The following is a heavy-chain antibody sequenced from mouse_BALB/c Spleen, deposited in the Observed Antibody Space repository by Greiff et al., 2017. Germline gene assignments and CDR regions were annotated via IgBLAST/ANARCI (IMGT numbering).Heavy chain of an antibody. CDR3: ARERGADGSGSVAY. CDR2: INPGSGYT. Sequence: QVQLKESGAELARPGAFVKMSCKASGYTFTSYTMHWVKQRPGQGLEWIGYINPGSGYTNYNQKFKDKATLTADKSSSTAYMKLSSLTSGDSAVYYCARERGADGSGSVAYWGQGIRLTVSA. D-gene: IGHD3-2*01. J-gene: IGHJ3*01. V-gene: IGHV1-4*01. CDR1: GYTFTSYT.